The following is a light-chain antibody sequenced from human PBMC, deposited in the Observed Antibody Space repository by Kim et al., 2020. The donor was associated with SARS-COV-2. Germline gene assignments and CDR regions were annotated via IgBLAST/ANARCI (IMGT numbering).Light chain of an antibody. CDR2: GAS. CDR3: QQSYTTPYT. J-gene: IGKJ2*01. Sequence: DIQMTQSPSSLSASVGDRVTITCRASQSISNYLNWYQQTSGKAPKLLIYGASTLQSGVPSRFSGSGSGRDFTLTVSSLQPEDFATYYCQQSYTTPYTFGQGTKLEI. V-gene: IGKV1-39*01. CDR1: QSISNY.